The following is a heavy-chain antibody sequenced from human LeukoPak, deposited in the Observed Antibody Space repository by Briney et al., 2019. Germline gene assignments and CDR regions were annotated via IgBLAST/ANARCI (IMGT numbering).Heavy chain of an antibody. CDR1: GFTFSSYA. CDR3: VKDRALGLWFGGNWFDP. D-gene: IGHD3-10*01. J-gene: IGHJ5*02. V-gene: IGHV3-64D*06. CDR2: ISSNGGST. Sequence: GGSLRLSCSASGFTFSSYAMHWVRRAPGKGLEYVSAISSNGGSTYYADSVKGRFTISRDNSKNTLYLQMSSLRAEDTAVYYCVKDRALGLWFGGNWFDPWGQGTLVTVSS.